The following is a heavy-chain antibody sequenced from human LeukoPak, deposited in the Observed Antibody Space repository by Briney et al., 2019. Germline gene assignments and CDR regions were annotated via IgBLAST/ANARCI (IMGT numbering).Heavy chain of an antibody. V-gene: IGHV3-30*03. D-gene: IGHD3-16*02. CDR1: GFTLSNYG. Sequence: GGSLRLSCEASGFTLSNYGMTWVRQAPGKGLEWVAMISYDESNQYYVDSVKGRFTISRDNSKKSLYLQMNGLRPDDTALYYCAREGAIVGNAFDLWGLGTMVIVSS. CDR2: ISYDESNQ. J-gene: IGHJ3*01. CDR3: AREGAIVGNAFDL.